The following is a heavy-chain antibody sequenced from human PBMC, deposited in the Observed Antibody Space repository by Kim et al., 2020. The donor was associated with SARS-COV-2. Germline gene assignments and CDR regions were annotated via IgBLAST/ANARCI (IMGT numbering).Heavy chain of an antibody. D-gene: IGHD6-6*01. CDR1: GFTFSYYW. CDR3: ARGGRPGDY. Sequence: GGSLRLSCVASGFTFSYYWMSWVRQAPGKGLEWLAQIKEDGSEKFYVDSVKGRFTISRDNAKNSLYLQMDSLRAADTAVYYCARGGRPGDYWGQGTLVTVSS. CDR2: IKEDGSEK. J-gene: IGHJ4*02. V-gene: IGHV3-7*01.